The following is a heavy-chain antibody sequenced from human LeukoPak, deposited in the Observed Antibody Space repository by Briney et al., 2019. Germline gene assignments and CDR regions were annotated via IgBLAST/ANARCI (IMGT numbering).Heavy chain of an antibody. CDR1: GFSFISYG. J-gene: IGHJ4*02. CDR3: AKRPSDYGDYVSYFDY. V-gene: IGHV3-30*18. Sequence: GGSLRLSCSASGFSFISYGMHWVRQAPGKGLEWVGVITDDGRRKDYADSVKGRFTISRDNSKDTLYLQMNSLRAEDTAVYYCAKRPSDYGDYVSYFDYWGQGTLVTVSS. D-gene: IGHD4-17*01. CDR2: ITDDGRRK.